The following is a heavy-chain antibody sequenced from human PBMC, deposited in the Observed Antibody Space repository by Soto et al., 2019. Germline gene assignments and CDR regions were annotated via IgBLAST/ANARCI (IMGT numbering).Heavy chain of an antibody. CDR2: IIPIFGTA. CDR1: GGTFSSYA. V-gene: IGHV1-69*01. D-gene: IGHD2-15*01. CDR3: ARGGGGYCSGGSCYRRRVYYGMDV. Sequence: QVQLVQSGAEVKKPGSSVKVSCKASGGTFSSYAISWVRQAPGQGLEWMGGIIPIFGTANYAQKFQGRVTITADESTSTAYMELSSLRSDDTAVYYCARGGGGYCSGGSCYRRRVYYGMDVWCQGTTVTVSS. J-gene: IGHJ6*02.